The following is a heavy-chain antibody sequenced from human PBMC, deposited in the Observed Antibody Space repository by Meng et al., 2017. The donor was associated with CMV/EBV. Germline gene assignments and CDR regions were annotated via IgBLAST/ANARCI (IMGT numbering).Heavy chain of an antibody. CDR3: ARDLIAARPQGGLD. J-gene: IGHJ4*02. CDR2: ISSSSSYI. Sequence: GESLMISCAASGFTFSSYSMNWVRQAPGKGLEWVSSISSSSSYIYYADSVKGRFTISRDNAKNSLYLQMNSLRAEDTAVYYCARDLIAARPQGGLDWGQGTLVTVSS. D-gene: IGHD6-6*01. CDR1: GFTFSSYS. V-gene: IGHV3-21*01.